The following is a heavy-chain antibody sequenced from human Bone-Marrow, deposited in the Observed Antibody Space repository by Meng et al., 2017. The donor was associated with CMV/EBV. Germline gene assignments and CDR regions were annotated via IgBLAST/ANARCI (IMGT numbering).Heavy chain of an antibody. J-gene: IGHJ6*02. D-gene: IGHD1-14*01. CDR2: ISWNSGSI. V-gene: IGHV3-9*03. CDR1: GFIFDDYA. Sequence: LSLTCAASGFIFDDYAMHWVRQAPGKGLEWVSGISWNSGSIGYADSVKGRFTISRDNAKNSLYLQMNSLRAEDMALYYCAKDHTHGTTGGMDVWGQGTTVTVSS. CDR3: AKDHTHGTTGGMDV.